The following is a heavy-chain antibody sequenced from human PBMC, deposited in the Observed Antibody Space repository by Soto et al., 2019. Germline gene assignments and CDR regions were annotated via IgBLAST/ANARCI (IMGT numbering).Heavy chain of an antibody. D-gene: IGHD4-17*01. V-gene: IGHV1-58*01. J-gene: IGHJ4*02. CDR1: GFTFTSSA. CDR2: IVVGSGNT. CDR3: AADFPVTTGFDY. Sequence: SVKVSCKASGFTFTSSAVQWVRQARGQRLEWIGWIVVGSGNTNYAQKFQERVTITRDMSTSTAYMELSSLRSEDTAVYYCAADFPVTTGFDYWRQGTLVTVPS.